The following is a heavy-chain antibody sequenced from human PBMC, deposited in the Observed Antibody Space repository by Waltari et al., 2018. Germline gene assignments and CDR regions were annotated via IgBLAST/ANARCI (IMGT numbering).Heavy chain of an antibody. CDR2: VHYTGKT. J-gene: IGHJ4*02. V-gene: IGHV4-39*02. CDR1: GASISISTHY. Sequence: RLQESGPGRMKPSETLSLICTVSGASISISTHYWGWIRQTPGMGPEWIGSVHYTGKTYNNPSLESRVSLSVDTSKNLFSRELTSVTAADTATYFCARSFGGSGSYKFDTWGRGILVSVSS. CDR3: ARSFGGSGSYKFDT. D-gene: IGHD3-10*01.